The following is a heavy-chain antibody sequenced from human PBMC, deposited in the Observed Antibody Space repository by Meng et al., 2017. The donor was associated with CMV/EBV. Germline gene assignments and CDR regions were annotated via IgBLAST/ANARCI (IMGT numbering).Heavy chain of an antibody. Sequence: GGSLRLSCAASGFTFSSYAMSWVRQAPGKGLEWVSSISSSSSYIYYADSVKGRFTISRDNAKNSLYLQMNSLRAEDTAVYYCARSDRHNWFDPWGQGTLVTVSS. CDR3: ARSDRHNWFDP. J-gene: IGHJ5*02. CDR1: GFTFSSYA. D-gene: IGHD3-22*01. CDR2: ISSSSSYI. V-gene: IGHV3-21*01.